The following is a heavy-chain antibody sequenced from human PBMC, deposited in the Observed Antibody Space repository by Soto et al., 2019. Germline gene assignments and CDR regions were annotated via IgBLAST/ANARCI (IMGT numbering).Heavy chain of an antibody. J-gene: IGHJ3*02. CDR2: IYYSGST. Sequence: PSETLSLTCTVSGGSISSGGYYWSWIRQHPGKGLERIGYIYYSGSTYYNPSLKSQVTISVDTTKNQFALKLSSVTAAVTAVYYCAGGRVGVSDAVDIWGQGTMVTVSS. D-gene: IGHD3-16*01. CDR1: GGSISSGGYY. V-gene: IGHV4-31*01. CDR3: AGGRVGVSDAVDI.